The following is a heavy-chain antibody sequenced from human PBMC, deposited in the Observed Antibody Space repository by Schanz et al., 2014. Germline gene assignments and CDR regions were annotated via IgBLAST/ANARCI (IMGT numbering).Heavy chain of an antibody. Sequence: QVQLQESGPGLMKPSETLSLTCIVSGGSMTTYYWSWIRQPAGKGLEWIGRIHSSGSTDYNPSLKSRVTISVDTSKNQFSLRLRSVSVADTAVYYCARYTGAYFDYWGQGTLVTVSS. V-gene: IGHV4-4*07. CDR2: IHSSGST. CDR1: GGSMTTYY. J-gene: IGHJ4*02. D-gene: IGHD1-26*01. CDR3: ARYTGAYFDY.